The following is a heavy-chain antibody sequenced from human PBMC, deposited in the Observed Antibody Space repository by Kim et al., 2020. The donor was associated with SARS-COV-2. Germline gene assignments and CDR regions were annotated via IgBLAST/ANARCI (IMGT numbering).Heavy chain of an antibody. J-gene: IGHJ4*02. CDR2: ISYDGSRQ. CDR1: GFNLRDYA. CDR3: TRDPEGSSWSYFDY. D-gene: IGHD3-3*01. Sequence: GGSLRLSCAVSGFNLRDYAMHWVRQAPGKGLEWVAFISYDGSRQFYVDSVKGRFTISRDNSKNTFYLQMTGLRDEDTAVYYCTRDPEGSSWSYFDYWGQG. V-gene: IGHV3-30*03.